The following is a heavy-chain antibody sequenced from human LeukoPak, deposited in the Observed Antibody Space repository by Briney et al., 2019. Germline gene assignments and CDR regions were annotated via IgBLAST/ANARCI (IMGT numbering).Heavy chain of an antibody. V-gene: IGHV3-7*01. D-gene: IGHD3-22*01. CDR2: IKQDGSEK. Sequence: AGGSLRLSCAATGFTFSSYWMSWVRQAPGKGLEWVANIKQDGSEKYYVDSVKGRFTISRDNAKNSLYLQMNSLRAEDTAVYYCAREGSSGYYSPDAFDIWGQGTMVTVSS. CDR3: AREGSSGYYSPDAFDI. CDR1: GFTFSSYW. J-gene: IGHJ3*02.